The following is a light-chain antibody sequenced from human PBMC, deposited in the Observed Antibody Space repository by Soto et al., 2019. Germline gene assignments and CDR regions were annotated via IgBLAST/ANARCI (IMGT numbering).Light chain of an antibody. J-gene: IGKJ1*01. V-gene: IGKV1-27*01. CDR3: QNYNSAPWT. Sequence: DIQMTQSPSSLSAFVGDRVTITCRASQGISNYLAWYQQKPGKVPKLLIYAASTLQSGVPARFSGSGSGTDFTLTISTLQPEDVATYYCQNYNSAPWTFGQGTKVELK. CDR1: QGISNY. CDR2: AAS.